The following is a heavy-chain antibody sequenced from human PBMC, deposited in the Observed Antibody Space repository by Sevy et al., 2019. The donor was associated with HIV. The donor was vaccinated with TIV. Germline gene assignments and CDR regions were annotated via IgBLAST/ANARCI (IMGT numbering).Heavy chain of an antibody. J-gene: IGHJ5*02. CDR1: GGSISSSSYY. CDR3: ARQVDTIFGVVIIGNWFDP. Sequence: SETLSLTCTVSGGSISSSSYYWGWIRQPPGKGLEWIGSIYYSGSTYYNPSLKSRVTISVDTSKNQFARKLSSVTAADTAVYYCARQVDTIFGVVIIGNWFDPWGQGTLVTVSS. CDR2: IYYSGST. V-gene: IGHV4-39*01. D-gene: IGHD3-3*01.